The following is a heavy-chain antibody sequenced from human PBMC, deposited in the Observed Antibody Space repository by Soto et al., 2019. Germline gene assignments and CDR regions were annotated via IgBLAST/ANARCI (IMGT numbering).Heavy chain of an antibody. V-gene: IGHV3-48*03. CDR2: ISSSGSTI. D-gene: IGHD3-10*01. J-gene: IGHJ3*02. CDR1: GFTFSSYE. Sequence: PGWSLRLSCAASGFTFSSYEMNWVRKAPGKGLEWVSYISSSGSTIYYADSVKGRFTISRDNAKNSLYLQMNSLRAEDTAVYYCARGVPGVNLPHDAFDIWGKGTMVAVSS. CDR3: ARGVPGVNLPHDAFDI.